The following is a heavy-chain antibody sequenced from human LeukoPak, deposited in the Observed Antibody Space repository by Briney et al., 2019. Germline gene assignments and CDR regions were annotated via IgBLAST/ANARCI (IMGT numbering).Heavy chain of an antibody. D-gene: IGHD1-1*01. J-gene: IGHJ4*02. V-gene: IGHV3-23*01. CDR2: ISGSGGST. CDR1: GFTFSSYA. CDR3: AKPRGDNWNLRDRYFDY. Sequence: QPGGSLRLSCAASGFTFSSYAMSWVRQAPGKGLEWVSAISGSGGSTYYADSVKGRFTTSRDNSKNTLYLQMNSLRAEDTAVYYCAKPRGDNWNLRDRYFDYWGQGTLVTVSS.